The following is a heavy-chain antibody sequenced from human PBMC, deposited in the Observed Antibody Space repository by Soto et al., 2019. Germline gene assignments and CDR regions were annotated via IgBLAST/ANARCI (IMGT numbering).Heavy chain of an antibody. CDR1: GFTFNTHW. CDR2: IYFDGITT. Sequence: GGSLRLSCATSGFTFNTHWMHWVRQAPGKGLVWVSRIYFDGITTNYADSVKGRLTVSRDNAKNTVYLHVNTLRDEDTAVYYCARGGAMGVDYWGQGTLVTVSS. CDR3: ARGGAMGVDY. V-gene: IGHV3-74*01. D-gene: IGHD1-26*01. J-gene: IGHJ4*02.